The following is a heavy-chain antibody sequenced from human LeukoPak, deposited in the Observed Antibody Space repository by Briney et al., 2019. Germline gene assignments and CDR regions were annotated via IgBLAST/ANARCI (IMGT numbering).Heavy chain of an antibody. V-gene: IGHV4-61*10. CDR1: GGSISSGSYY. CDR2: IYYSGST. J-gene: IGHJ4*02. Sequence: SETLSLTCTVSGGSISSGSYYWSWIRQPAGKGLEWIGYIYYSGSTNYNPSLKSRVTISVDTSKNQFSLKLSSVTAADTAVYYCASGNRADDYWGQGTLVTVSS. CDR3: ASGNRADDY. D-gene: IGHD1-14*01.